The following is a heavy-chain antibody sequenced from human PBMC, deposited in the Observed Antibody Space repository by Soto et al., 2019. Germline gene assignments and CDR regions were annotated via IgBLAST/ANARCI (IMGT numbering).Heavy chain of an antibody. V-gene: IGHV1-18*04. Sequence: GASVKVSFKDSGYTFTSCVISWVRQAPGQGLECMGWISAYNGNTNYAQKLQGRVTMTTDTSTSTAYMELRSLRSDDTAVYYCARVKYSSARLFDPWGQGTLVTVSS. CDR1: GYTFTSCV. D-gene: IGHD6-25*01. J-gene: IGHJ5*02. CDR3: ARVKYSSARLFDP. CDR2: ISAYNGNT.